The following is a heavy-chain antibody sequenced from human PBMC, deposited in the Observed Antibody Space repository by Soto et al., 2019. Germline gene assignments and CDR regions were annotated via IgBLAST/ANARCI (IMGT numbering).Heavy chain of an antibody. Sequence: PSETLSLTCTVSGGSISSYYWSWIRQPPGKGLEWIGYIYYSGSTNYNPSLKSRVTISVDTSKNQFSLKLSSVTAADTAVYYCARDPHPYATPYYYGMDVWGQGTTVTVSS. CDR1: GGSISSYY. J-gene: IGHJ6*02. V-gene: IGHV4-59*01. CDR2: IYYSGST. CDR3: ARDPHPYATPYYYGMDV. D-gene: IGHD2-15*01.